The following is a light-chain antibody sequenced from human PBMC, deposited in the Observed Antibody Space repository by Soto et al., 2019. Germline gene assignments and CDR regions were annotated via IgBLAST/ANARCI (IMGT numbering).Light chain of an antibody. Sequence: EIVMTQSPDTMSVSPGEGATLSCRASERISNNLAWYQQKRGQVPRLLIYGAPTRATGIPDRFSGSGYGREFTLTISSLQSEDSSVYYCQQYNNWPLTFGGGTKVDIK. CDR2: GAP. CDR1: ERISNN. V-gene: IGKV3-15*01. J-gene: IGKJ4*01. CDR3: QQYNNWPLT.